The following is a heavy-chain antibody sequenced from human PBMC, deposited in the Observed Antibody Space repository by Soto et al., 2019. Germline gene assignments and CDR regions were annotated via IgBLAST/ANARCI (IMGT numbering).Heavy chain of an antibody. J-gene: IGHJ5*02. D-gene: IGHD6-19*01. V-gene: IGHV1-46*01. CDR2: IXXXGXSX. CDR1: GYTFTSYY. Sequence: ASVKVSRKASGYTFTSYYMHLVRQAPGQGLEWXGXIXXXGXSXXXAXXXKGRVTMTRDTSTSTVYMELSSLRSEDTAVYYCAGSIAVAPNWFDPWGQGTLVTVSS. CDR3: AGSIAVAPNWFDP.